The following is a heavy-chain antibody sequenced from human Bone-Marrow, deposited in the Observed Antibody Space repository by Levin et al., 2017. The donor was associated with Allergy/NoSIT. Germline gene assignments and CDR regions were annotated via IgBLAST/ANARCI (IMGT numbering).Heavy chain of an antibody. CDR1: GFIFSSYG. J-gene: IGHJ4*02. Sequence: QSGGSLRLSCEASGFIFSSYGMHWVRQAPGKGLEWVSSIWYDGSNENYADSVKGRFTISRDNSKSTLYLHMNSPRAEDTAVYYCATVMITFGGVPEREDFWGQGTVVSVSS. CDR3: ATVMITFGGVPEREDF. CDR2: IWYDGSNE. V-gene: IGHV3-33*03. D-gene: IGHD3-16*01.